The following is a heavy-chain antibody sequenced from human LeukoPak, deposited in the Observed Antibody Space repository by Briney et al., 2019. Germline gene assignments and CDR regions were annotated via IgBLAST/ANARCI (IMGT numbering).Heavy chain of an antibody. Sequence: GGSLRLSCAASGFTFSSYAMHWVRQAPGKGLEWVAVISYDGSNKYYADSVKGRFTISRDNSKNTLYLQMNSLRAEDTAVYYCAGVMYRWELLTNDAFDIWGQGTMVTVSS. J-gene: IGHJ3*02. CDR2: ISYDGSNK. CDR3: AGVMYRWELLTNDAFDI. CDR1: GFTFSSYA. V-gene: IGHV3-30-3*01. D-gene: IGHD1-26*01.